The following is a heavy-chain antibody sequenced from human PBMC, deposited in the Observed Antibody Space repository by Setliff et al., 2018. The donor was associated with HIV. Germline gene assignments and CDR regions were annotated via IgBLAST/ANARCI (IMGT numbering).Heavy chain of an antibody. V-gene: IGHV3-74*01. D-gene: IGHD3-3*01. Sequence: GGSLRLSCVVSGLPFSSDWMHWVRQAPGKGLEWVSRVNPDETITTYADSVRGRFTISRDNAKNTLYLQMNNLRAEDTALYYCVRDRQPTFDFWGQGTVVTVSS. CDR1: GLPFSSDW. J-gene: IGHJ4*02. CDR3: VRDRQPTFDF. CDR2: VNPDETIT.